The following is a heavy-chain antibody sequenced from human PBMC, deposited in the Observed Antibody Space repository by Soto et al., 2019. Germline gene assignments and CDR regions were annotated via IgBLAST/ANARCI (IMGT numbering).Heavy chain of an antibody. CDR3: ARPANTVADHFDL. V-gene: IGHV5-51*01. CDR1: GWTFGGYW. J-gene: IGHJ4*02. CDR2: IYPSDSDT. D-gene: IGHD4-17*01. Sequence: GESLKCSWEVSGWTFGGYWIVWGRQMPGKGLEWMGIIYPSDSDTRYSPSFQGQVTISADKSINTAYLQWNSLKASDTALYYCARPANTVADHFDLWGQGTPVTVPS.